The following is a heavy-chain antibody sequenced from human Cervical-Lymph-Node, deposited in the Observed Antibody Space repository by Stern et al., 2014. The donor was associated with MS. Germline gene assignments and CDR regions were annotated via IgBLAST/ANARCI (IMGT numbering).Heavy chain of an antibody. CDR3: AREIEGPSWYFDL. Sequence: QMQLQESGPGLVKPSETLSLTCTVSGGTISRNAWSWIRQPPGKGLEWIGYVYYTGGTNYNPSLKSRVTISVDTAKNHFSLKLSSVTAADTAVYYCAREIEGPSWYFDLWGHGTLVTVSS. D-gene: IGHD2/OR15-2a*01. V-gene: IGHV4-59*01. CDR1: GGTISRNA. J-gene: IGHJ2*01. CDR2: VYYTGGT.